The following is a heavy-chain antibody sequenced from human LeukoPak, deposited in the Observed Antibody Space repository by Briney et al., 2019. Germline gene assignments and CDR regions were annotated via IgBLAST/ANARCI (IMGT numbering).Heavy chain of an antibody. Sequence: PGGSLRLSCAASGFTFSSYSMNWVRQAPGKGLEWVPYISSSSSTVYYADSVKGRFTISRDNAKNSLYLQMNSLRDEDTAVYYCASGYYDFSTWFDPWGQGTLVTVSS. CDR3: ASGYYDFSTWFDP. CDR2: ISSSSSTV. CDR1: GFTFSSYS. J-gene: IGHJ5*02. D-gene: IGHD3-3*01. V-gene: IGHV3-48*02.